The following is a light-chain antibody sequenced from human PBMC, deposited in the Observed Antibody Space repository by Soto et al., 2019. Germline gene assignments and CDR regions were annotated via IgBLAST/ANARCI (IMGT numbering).Light chain of an antibody. CDR2: WAS. V-gene: IGKV4-1*01. J-gene: IGKJ1*01. CDR3: QQYYSSPWT. Sequence: DIVMTQSPDSLAVSLGERATINCKSSQSVFYSSSNKNYLAWYQQKPGQPPNLLIYWASTRESGVPDRFRGSGSGTDFTLTISSLQAEDVAVYYCQQYYSSPWTFGQGTKVEIK. CDR1: QSVFYSSSNKNY.